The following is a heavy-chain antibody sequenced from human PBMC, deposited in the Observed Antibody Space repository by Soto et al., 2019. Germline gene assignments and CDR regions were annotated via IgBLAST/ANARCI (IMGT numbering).Heavy chain of an antibody. J-gene: IGHJ6*03. CDR1: GFTFSSYS. Sequence: GGSLRLSCAASGFTFSSYSMNWVRQAPGKGLEWVSSISSSSSYIYYADSVKGRFTISRDNAKNSLYLQMNSLRAEDTAVYYCATLGYCSSTSCRICYYYYYMDVWGKGTTVTVSS. D-gene: IGHD2-2*01. CDR2: ISSSSSYI. CDR3: ATLGYCSSTSCRICYYYYYMDV. V-gene: IGHV3-21*01.